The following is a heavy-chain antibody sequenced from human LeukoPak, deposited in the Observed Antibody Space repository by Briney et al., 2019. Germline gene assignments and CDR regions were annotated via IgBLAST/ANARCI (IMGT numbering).Heavy chain of an antibody. D-gene: IGHD6-19*01. CDR3: AIKPAVGENYYFDY. CDR2: IIPIFGTA. J-gene: IGHJ4*02. CDR1: GGTFSSYA. V-gene: IGHV1-69*06. Sequence: ASVKVSCKASGGTFSSYAIGWVRQAPGQGLEWMGGIIPIFGTANYAQKFQGRVTITADKSTSTAYMELSSLRSEDTAVYYCAIKPAVGENYYFDYWGQGTLVTVSS.